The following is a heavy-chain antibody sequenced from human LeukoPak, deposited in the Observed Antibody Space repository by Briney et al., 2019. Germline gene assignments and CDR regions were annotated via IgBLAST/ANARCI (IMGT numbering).Heavy chain of an antibody. D-gene: IGHD2-15*01. CDR1: GFTFSSYS. CDR2: ISSSSSYI. CDR3: TRDSEDIVVVVAANYFDY. J-gene: IGHJ4*02. V-gene: IGHV3-21*03. Sequence: GGSLRLSCAASGFTFSSYSMNWVRQAPGKGLEWVSSISSSSSYIYYTDSVKGRFTISRDNAKNSLYLQMNSLRAEDTAVYYCTRDSEDIVVVVAANYFDYWGQGTLVTVSS.